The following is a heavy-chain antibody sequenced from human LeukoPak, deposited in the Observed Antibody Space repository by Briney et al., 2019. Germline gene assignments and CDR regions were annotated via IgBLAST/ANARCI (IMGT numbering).Heavy chain of an antibody. Sequence: KTSETLSLTCTVSGGSISSSSYYWGWIRQPPGKGLEWIGSINYSGSTYYNPSLKSRVTISVDTSKNQFSLKLSSVTAADTAVYYCARGILTGLDYFDYWGQGTLVTVSS. CDR3: ARGILTGLDYFDY. CDR1: GGSISSSSYY. D-gene: IGHD3-9*01. V-gene: IGHV4-39*07. J-gene: IGHJ4*02. CDR2: INYSGST.